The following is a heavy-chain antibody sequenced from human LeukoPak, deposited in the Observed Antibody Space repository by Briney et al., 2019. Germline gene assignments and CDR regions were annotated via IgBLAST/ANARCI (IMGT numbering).Heavy chain of an antibody. CDR3: ARSSSSWYFEYFQH. J-gene: IGHJ1*01. CDR2: IRYDGSNK. D-gene: IGHD6-13*01. Sequence: GGSLRLSCVASGFTFSSYAMHWVRQAPGKGLEWVAVIRYDGSNKYYADSVKGRFTISRDNSKNTLYLQMNSLRAEDTAVYYCARSSSSWYFEYFQHWGQGTLVTVSS. V-gene: IGHV3-30*04. CDR1: GFTFSSYA.